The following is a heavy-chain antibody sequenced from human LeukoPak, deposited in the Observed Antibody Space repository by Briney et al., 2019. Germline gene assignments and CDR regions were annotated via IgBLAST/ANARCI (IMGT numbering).Heavy chain of an antibody. CDR2: VTGNGDNT. V-gene: IGHV3-23*01. CDR3: ARDRNYFEALHRSY. J-gene: IGHJ4*02. D-gene: IGHD3-10*01. CDR1: GVTFSSYG. Sequence: GGSLRLSCAASGVTFSSYGMSWVRQAPGKGLEWVSSVTGNGDNTFHADSVKGRFTISRDNSKNMLYLQINSLRAEDTAVYYCARDRNYFEALHRSYWGQGTLVTVSS.